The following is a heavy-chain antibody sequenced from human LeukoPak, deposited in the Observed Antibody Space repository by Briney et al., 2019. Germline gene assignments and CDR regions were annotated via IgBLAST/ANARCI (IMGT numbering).Heavy chain of an antibody. Sequence: PGGSLRLSCAASGFTFSNSALSWVRQAPGKGLEWVSSISSSSSYIYYADSVKGRFTISRDNAKNSLYLQMNSLRAEDTAVYYCARDFGQWQLNGGYYFDYWGQGTLVTVSS. CDR3: ARDFGQWQLNGGYYFDY. CDR1: GFTFSNSA. D-gene: IGHD1-26*01. CDR2: ISSSSSYI. J-gene: IGHJ4*02. V-gene: IGHV3-21*01.